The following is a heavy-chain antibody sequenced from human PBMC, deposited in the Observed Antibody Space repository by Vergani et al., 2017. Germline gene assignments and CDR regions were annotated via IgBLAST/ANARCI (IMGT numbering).Heavy chain of an antibody. Sequence: QVQLVESGGGLVKPGGSLRLSCAASGFTFSDYYMSWIRQAPGKGLEWVSYISSSSSYTNYADSVKGRVTISRDNAKNSLYLKMNSLRAEDTAVYYCASSGYSGFDPFDYWGQGTLVTVSS. CDR2: ISSSSSYT. J-gene: IGHJ4*02. D-gene: IGHD5-12*01. CDR1: GFTFSDYY. CDR3: ASSGYSGFDPFDY. V-gene: IGHV3-11*05.